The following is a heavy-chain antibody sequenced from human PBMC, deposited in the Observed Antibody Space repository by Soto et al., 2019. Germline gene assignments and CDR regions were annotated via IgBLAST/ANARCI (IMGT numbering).Heavy chain of an antibody. Sequence: EVQLVESGGGLVQPGGSLRLSCAASGFTFSGSWMHWVRQAPGKRLVWVSRINGDGSGTRYADFVKGRFTISRDDAKNTLFLQMNGLGAEDTAVYYCARGIFGSGTANDYWGHGTLVTDSS. CDR1: GFTFSGSW. CDR3: ARGIFGSGTANDY. CDR2: INGDGSGT. J-gene: IGHJ4*01. V-gene: IGHV3-74*01. D-gene: IGHD3-10*01.